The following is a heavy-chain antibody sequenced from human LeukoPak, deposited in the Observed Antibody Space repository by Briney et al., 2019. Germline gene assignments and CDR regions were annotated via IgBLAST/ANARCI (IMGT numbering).Heavy chain of an antibody. CDR3: ARGMLSKN. CDR1: GGSISSSNW. CDR2: IYHSGST. V-gene: IGHV4-4*02. D-gene: IGHD5/OR15-5a*01. J-gene: IGHJ4*02. Sequence: SGTLSLTCAVSGGSISSSNWWSWVRQPPGKGLEWIGEIYHSGSTNYNPSLKSRVTISVDTSKNQISLKLNSMTAADTAVYYCARGMLSKNWGQGTLVTVSS.